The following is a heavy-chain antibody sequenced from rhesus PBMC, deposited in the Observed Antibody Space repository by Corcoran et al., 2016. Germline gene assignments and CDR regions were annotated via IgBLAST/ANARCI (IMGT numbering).Heavy chain of an antibody. CDR2: ITYSGST. J-gene: IGHJ3*01. CDR1: GGSISSGYYY. CDR3: ARAIPEAGTTSFDF. Sequence: QVQLQESGPGLVKPSETLSLTCAVSGGSISSGYYYWSWIRQPPGKGLEWIGYITYSGSTSYNPSLKSRVTISRDTSKNQFSLKLSSVTAADTAVYYCARAIPEAGTTSFDFWGQGLRVTVSS. V-gene: IGHV4-122*02. D-gene: IGHD1-14*01.